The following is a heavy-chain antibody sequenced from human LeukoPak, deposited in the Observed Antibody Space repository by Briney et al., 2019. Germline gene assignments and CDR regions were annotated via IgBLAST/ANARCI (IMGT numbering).Heavy chain of an antibody. Sequence: SETLSLTCAVYGGSFSGYYWSWIRQPPGTGLAWIGEINHSGSTNYHPSLKSRVTISVDTSKHQFSLKLSSVTAADTAVYFCARDRRESNKPNDAFDIWGQGTMVTVSS. J-gene: IGHJ3*02. CDR1: GGSFSGYY. CDR2: INHSGST. CDR3: ARDRRESNKPNDAFDI. V-gene: IGHV4-34*01.